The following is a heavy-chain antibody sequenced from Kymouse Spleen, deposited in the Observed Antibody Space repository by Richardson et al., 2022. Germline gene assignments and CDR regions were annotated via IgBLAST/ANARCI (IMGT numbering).Heavy chain of an antibody. Sequence: QVQLQQWGAGLLKPSETLSLTCAVYGGSFSGYYWSWIRQPPGKGLEWIGEINHSGSTNYNPSLKSRVTISVDTSKNQFSLKLSSVTAADTAVYYCARGQITGTTYFDYWGQGTLVTVSS. CDR3: ARGQITGTTYFDY. CDR2: INHSGST. J-gene: IGHJ4*02. CDR1: GGSFSGYY. D-gene: IGHD1-7*01. V-gene: IGHV4-34*01.